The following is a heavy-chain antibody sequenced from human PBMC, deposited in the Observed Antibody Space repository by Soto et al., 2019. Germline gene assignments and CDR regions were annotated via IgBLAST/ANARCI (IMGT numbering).Heavy chain of an antibody. D-gene: IGHD6-19*01. CDR2: IFYSGST. J-gene: IGHJ4*02. Sequence: QLQLQESGPGLVKPWETLSLTCTVSGDSISSSNYFWGWTRQPPGKGLEWIGTIFYSGSTYYNPSLKSRVTISVDTSKNQFSLRLISVTAADTALYYCARRYGWLYFDYWGQGSLVTVSS. CDR1: GDSISSSNYF. CDR3: ARRYGWLYFDY. V-gene: IGHV4-39*01.